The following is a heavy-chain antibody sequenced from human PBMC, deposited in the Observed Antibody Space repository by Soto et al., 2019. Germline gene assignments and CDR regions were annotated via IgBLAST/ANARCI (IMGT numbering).Heavy chain of an antibody. CDR1: GGSISSGDYY. J-gene: IGHJ4*02. V-gene: IGHV4-30-4*01. Sequence: SETLSLTCTVSGGSISSGDYYWSWIRQPPGKGLEWIGYIYYSGSTYYNPSLKSRVTISVDTSKNQFSLKLSSVTAADTAVYYCARGSYYYDSSGYYSDDYWGQGTLVT. D-gene: IGHD3-22*01. CDR2: IYYSGST. CDR3: ARGSYYYDSSGYYSDDY.